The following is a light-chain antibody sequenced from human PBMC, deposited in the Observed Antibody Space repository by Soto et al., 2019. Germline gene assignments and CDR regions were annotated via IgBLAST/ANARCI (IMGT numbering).Light chain of an antibody. J-gene: IGLJ3*02. Sequence: QSALTQPASVSGSPGQSITISCTGTSSDVGHYNYVSWYQHHPGKVPKLMIYDVSHRPSGVSGRFSGSKSGNTASLTISGLQAEDEADYYCSSYGGASAPVLFGGGTKLTVL. CDR2: DVS. CDR3: SSYGGASAPVL. V-gene: IGLV2-14*03. CDR1: SSDVGHYNY.